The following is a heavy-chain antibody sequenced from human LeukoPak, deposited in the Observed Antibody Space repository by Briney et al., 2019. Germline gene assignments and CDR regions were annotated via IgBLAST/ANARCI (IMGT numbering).Heavy chain of an antibody. V-gene: IGHV1-2*02. CDR2: INPNSGGT. D-gene: IGHD2-2*01. J-gene: IGHJ4*02. CDR3: ARDGDRYCSSTSCSEFDY. Sequence: ASVKVSCKASGYTFTSYYMHWVRQAPGQGLEWMGWINPNSGGTNYAQKFQGRVTMTRDTSISTAYMELSRLRSDDTAVYYCARDGDRYCSSTSCSEFDYWGQGTLVTVSS. CDR1: GYTFTSYY.